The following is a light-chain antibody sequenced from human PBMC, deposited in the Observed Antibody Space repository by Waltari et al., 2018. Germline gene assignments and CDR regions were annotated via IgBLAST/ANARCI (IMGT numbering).Light chain of an antibody. J-gene: IGKJ1*01. CDR3: QQRYSTPRT. V-gene: IGKV1-39*01. Sequence: DIPMTPSQSSISASVGDRVTITCLASQSISSYLTWYQQKPGKAPKLLIYAASSVQSGVPSRFSGSGAGTDFTLTISSLQPEDFATYYCQQRYSTPRTFGQGTKVEIK. CDR1: QSISSY. CDR2: AAS.